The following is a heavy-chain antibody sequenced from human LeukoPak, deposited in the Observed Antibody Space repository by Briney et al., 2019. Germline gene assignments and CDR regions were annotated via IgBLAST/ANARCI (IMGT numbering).Heavy chain of an antibody. CDR1: GGSISSGGYY. Sequence: SRTLSLTCTVSGGSISSGGYYWSWIRQHPGKGLEWIGYIYYSGSTYYNPSLKSRVTISVDTSKNQFSLKLSSVTAADTAVYYCARNSYDMTLFDYWGQGTLVTVSS. CDR3: ARNSYDMTLFDY. D-gene: IGHD3-9*01. J-gene: IGHJ4*02. CDR2: IYYSGST. V-gene: IGHV4-31*03.